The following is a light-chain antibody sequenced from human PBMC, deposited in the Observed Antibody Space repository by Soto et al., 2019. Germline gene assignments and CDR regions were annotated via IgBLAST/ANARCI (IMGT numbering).Light chain of an antibody. V-gene: IGKV3-20*01. Sequence: EIVLTQSPGTLSLSPGERATLSCRASQSVSSSYLAWYQQKPGQAPRLLTYGASSRATGIPDRFSGSGSGTDFTITISRLEPEDFAVYYCQQYGSSWTFGQGTKVEIK. CDR3: QQYGSSWT. CDR2: GAS. J-gene: IGKJ1*01. CDR1: QSVSSSY.